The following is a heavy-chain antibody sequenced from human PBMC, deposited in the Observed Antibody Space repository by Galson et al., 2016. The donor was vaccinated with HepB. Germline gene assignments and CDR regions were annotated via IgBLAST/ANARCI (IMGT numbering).Heavy chain of an antibody. CDR2: IYYTGST. Sequence: SETLSLTCSVSGGSVNSGGYLWSWIRQPPGKGLQWIGYIYYTGSTNYNPSVKSRVSMSMDTSNNQFSLNVTSVTAADTALYYCARARGRSFGEFPEAYFDFWGQGTLASVSS. V-gene: IGHV4-61*08. CDR1: GGSVNSGGYL. D-gene: IGHD3-10*01. CDR3: ARARGRSFGEFPEAYFDF. J-gene: IGHJ4*02.